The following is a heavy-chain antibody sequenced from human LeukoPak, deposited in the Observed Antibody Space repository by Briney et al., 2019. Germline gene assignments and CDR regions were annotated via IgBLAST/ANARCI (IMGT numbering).Heavy chain of an antibody. V-gene: IGHV3-30*18. Sequence: PGGSLRLSCAASGFTFSSYGMHWVRPAPGKGLEWVAVISYDGSNKYYADSVKGRFTISRDNSKNTLYLQMNSLRAEDTAVYYCAKEAGGYYDSSGAPFDYWGQGTLVTVSS. J-gene: IGHJ4*02. CDR3: AKEAGGYYDSSGAPFDY. D-gene: IGHD3-22*01. CDR1: GFTFSSYG. CDR2: ISYDGSNK.